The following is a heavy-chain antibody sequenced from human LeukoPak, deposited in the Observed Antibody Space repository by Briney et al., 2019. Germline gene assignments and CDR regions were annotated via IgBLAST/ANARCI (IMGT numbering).Heavy chain of an antibody. CDR3: AELGTTMIGGV. J-gene: IGHJ6*04. CDR2: ISSSGSTI. Sequence: GGSLRLSCAASGFTFSPYSMNWVRQAPGKGLEWVSYISSSGSTIYYADSVKGRFTISRDNAKNSLYLQMNSLRAEDTAVYYCAELGTTMIGGVWGKGTTVTISS. CDR1: GFTFSPYS. D-gene: IGHD3-10*02. V-gene: IGHV3-48*04.